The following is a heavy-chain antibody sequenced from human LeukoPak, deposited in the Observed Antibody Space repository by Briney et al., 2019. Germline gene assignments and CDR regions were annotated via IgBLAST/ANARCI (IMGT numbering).Heavy chain of an antibody. CDR1: GVSISTRNHY. V-gene: IGHV4-39*01. J-gene: IGHJ4*02. CDR3: ARRMGSGATYPRTFDY. D-gene: IGHD2-8*02. CDR2: IGYTGTT. Sequence: SETLSLTCTVTGVSISTRNHYWGWLRQPPGKGLEWIGSIGYTGTTNSNPSLKSRVTLSVDTSKNQVSLTLSSVTAADTAVYFCARRMGSGATYPRTFDYWGQGTLVTVSS.